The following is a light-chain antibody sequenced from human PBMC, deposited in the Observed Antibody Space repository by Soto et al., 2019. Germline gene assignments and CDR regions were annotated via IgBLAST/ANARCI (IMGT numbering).Light chain of an antibody. V-gene: IGLV3-21*02. CDR1: NIGSKS. CDR2: DDT. CDR3: QVWDTSSDQYV. Sequence: SYELTQPPSLSVAPGQTARITCGGNNIGSKSVHWYQQKPGQAPVLVVYDDTDRPSGIPERFSGSNSGNTATLTISRVEGGDEADFYCQVWDTSSDQYVFGTGTKVTVL. J-gene: IGLJ1*01.